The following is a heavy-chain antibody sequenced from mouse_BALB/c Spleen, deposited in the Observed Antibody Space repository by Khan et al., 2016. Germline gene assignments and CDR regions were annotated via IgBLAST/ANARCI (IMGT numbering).Heavy chain of an antibody. CDR1: GYTFTSYN. V-gene: IGHV1S135*01. D-gene: IGHD2-1*01. J-gene: IGHJ4*01. CDR2: IDPYNGGT. CDR3: ASDLLWYAMDY. Sequence: VQLKQSGPELVKPGASVKVSCKASGYTFTSYNMYWVKQSHGKSLEWIGYIDPYNGGTNYNQKFKGKATLTVDKSSSTAYMHLNSLTSEDSAVYYCASDLLWYAMDYWGQGTSGTVSS.